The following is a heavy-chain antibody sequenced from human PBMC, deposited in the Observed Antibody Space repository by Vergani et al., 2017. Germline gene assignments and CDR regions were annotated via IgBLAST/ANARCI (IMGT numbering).Heavy chain of an antibody. CDR2: IRYDGTKR. J-gene: IGHJ1*01. V-gene: IGHV3-30*02. D-gene: IGHD3-22*01. CDR1: GFTFRIYG. CDR3: TKAGQYDSDNFHDS. Sequence: QVQLVESGGGVVQPGGSLRLSCIASGFTFRIYGMHWVRQAPGKGLEWVAFIRYDGTKRSYGDSVKGRFTISRDNSQTTVFLQMNSLRADDSAVYYCTKAGQYDSDNFHDSWGQGALVTVAS.